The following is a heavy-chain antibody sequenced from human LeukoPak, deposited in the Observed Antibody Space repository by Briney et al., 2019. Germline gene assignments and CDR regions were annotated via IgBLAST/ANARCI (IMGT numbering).Heavy chain of an antibody. J-gene: IGHJ4*02. Sequence: AASVKVSCKASGYTFTSYGTSWVRQAPGQGLEWMGWISAYNGNTNYAQKLQGRVTMTTDTSTSTAYMELRSLRSDDTAVYYCAGATRYYYDSSGYYPFDYWGQGTLVTVSS. D-gene: IGHD3-22*01. CDR2: ISAYNGNT. CDR3: AGATRYYYDSSGYYPFDY. V-gene: IGHV1-18*01. CDR1: GYTFTSYG.